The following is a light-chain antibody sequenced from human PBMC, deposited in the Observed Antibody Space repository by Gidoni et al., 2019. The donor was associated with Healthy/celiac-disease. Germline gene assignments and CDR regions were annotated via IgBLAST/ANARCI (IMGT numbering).Light chain of an antibody. Sequence: SVLTPPPSVSGAPGQRVPLPCTGSSSNIGAGYDVHWYQQLPGTAPKLLIYGNSNRPSGVPDRFSGSKSGTSASLAITGLQAEDEADYYCQSYDSSLSGWDVVFGGGTKLTVL. J-gene: IGLJ2*01. CDR2: GNS. CDR3: QSYDSSLSGWDVV. V-gene: IGLV1-40*01. CDR1: SSNIGAGYD.